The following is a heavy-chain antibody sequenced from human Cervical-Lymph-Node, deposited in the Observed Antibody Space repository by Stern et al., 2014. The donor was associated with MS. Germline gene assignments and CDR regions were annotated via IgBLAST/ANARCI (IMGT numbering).Heavy chain of an antibody. Sequence: QVQLVQSGAEVKRSGASVKISCKTSGYTLIKYGISWVRQAPGQGLEWMGWISTNNGDTDYAQKFQGRVNMTTDTSTRTVYMELRTLRSDDTAVYYCARDGPANFVRSALRFWGQGTLVTVSS. J-gene: IGHJ4*02. D-gene: IGHD1-1*01. CDR1: GYTLIKYG. CDR2: ISTNNGDT. V-gene: IGHV1-18*01. CDR3: ARDGPANFVRSALRF.